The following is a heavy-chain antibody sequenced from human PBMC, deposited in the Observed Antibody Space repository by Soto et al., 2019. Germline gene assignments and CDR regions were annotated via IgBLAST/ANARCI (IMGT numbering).Heavy chain of an antibody. J-gene: IGHJ6*02. Sequence: EVQLVQSGAEVKKPGESLKISCKGSGYSFTSYWIGWVRQMPGKGLEWMGIIYPGDSDTRYSPSFQGQVTISADKSISTAYLQWSSLKASDTAMYYCARHYRRKWLATELHYYYYYGMDVWGQGTTVTVSS. CDR3: ARHYRRKWLATELHYYYYYGMDV. V-gene: IGHV5-51*01. CDR2: IYPGDSDT. CDR1: GYSFTSYW. D-gene: IGHD6-19*01.